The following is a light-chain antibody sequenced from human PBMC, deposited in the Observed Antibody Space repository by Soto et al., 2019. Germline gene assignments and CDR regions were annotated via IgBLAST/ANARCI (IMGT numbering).Light chain of an antibody. CDR3: QQYKSYWT. J-gene: IGKJ1*01. Sequence: DIQRTQSPSTLSASVGDGVTITCRASQRISTWLAWYQQKPGKAPKLLISDASSLETGVPSRFSGSGSGTEFTLTINSMKPDDFATYYCQQYKSYWTFGQGTKVDIK. CDR2: DAS. CDR1: QRISTW. V-gene: IGKV1-5*01.